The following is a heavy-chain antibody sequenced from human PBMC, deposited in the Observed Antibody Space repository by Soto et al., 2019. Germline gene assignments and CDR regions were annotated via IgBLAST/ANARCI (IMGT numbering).Heavy chain of an antibody. Sequence: LRLSCAASGFTVSSNYMSWVRQAPGKGLEWVSVIYSGGSTYYADSVKGRFTISRDNSKNTLYLQMNSLRAEDTAVYYCASGYSSGWFHYYYYGMDVWGQGTTVTVSS. CDR3: ASGYSSGWFHYYYYGMDV. CDR2: IYSGGST. J-gene: IGHJ6*02. D-gene: IGHD6-19*01. V-gene: IGHV3-53*01. CDR1: GFTVSSNY.